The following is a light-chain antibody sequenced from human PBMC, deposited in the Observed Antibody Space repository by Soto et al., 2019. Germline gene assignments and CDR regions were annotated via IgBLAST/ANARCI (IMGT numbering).Light chain of an antibody. V-gene: IGKV3-20*01. CDR3: QQYGSSSYT. Sequence: EIVLTQSPGTLSLSPGERATLSCRASQSISSSYLAWYQQKPGQAPRLLIYAASSRATGIPDRFSGSGSGTDFTLTINRLEPEDFVVYYCQQYGSSSYTFGQGTQLEIK. J-gene: IGKJ2*01. CDR1: QSISSSY. CDR2: AAS.